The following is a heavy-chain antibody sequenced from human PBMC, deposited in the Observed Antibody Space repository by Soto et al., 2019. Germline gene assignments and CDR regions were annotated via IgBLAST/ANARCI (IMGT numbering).Heavy chain of an antibody. CDR3: ARGGLFYYDSSGYYERRWFDP. V-gene: IGHV4-30-2*01. CDR2: IYHSGST. D-gene: IGHD3-22*01. J-gene: IGHJ5*02. Sequence: PSETLSLTCAVSGGSISSGGYSWSWIRQPAGKGLEWIGYIYHSGSTYYNPSLKSRVTISVDRSKNQFSLKLSSVTAADTAVYYCARGGLFYYDSSGYYERRWFDPWGQGTLVTVSS. CDR1: GGSISSGGYS.